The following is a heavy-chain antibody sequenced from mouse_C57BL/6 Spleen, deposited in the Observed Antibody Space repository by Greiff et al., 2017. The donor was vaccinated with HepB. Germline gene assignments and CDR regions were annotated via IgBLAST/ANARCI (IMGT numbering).Heavy chain of an antibody. Sequence: EVKVVESGGGLVQPGQSLKLSCESNEYEFPSHDMSWVRKTPEKRLELVAAINSDGGSTYYPDTMERRFIISRDNTKKTLYLKMSSLRSEDTALYYCARHKSYYGNPWFAYWGQGTLVTVSA. J-gene: IGHJ3*01. CDR3: ARHKSYYGNPWFAY. CDR1: EYEFPSHD. V-gene: IGHV5-2*01. CDR2: INSDGGST. D-gene: IGHD2-10*01.